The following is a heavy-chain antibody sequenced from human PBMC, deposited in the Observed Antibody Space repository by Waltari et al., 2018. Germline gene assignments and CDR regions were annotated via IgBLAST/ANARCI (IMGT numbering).Heavy chain of an antibody. Sequence: EVQLVESGGGLVKPGGSLRLYCAASGFTFSSYSMHWVRQAPGKGVEWVASISSSSSYIYYADSVKGRFTISRDNAKNSLYLQMNSLRAEDTAVYYCARDSEGGYYGMDVWGQGTTVTVSS. CDR3: ARDSEGGYYGMDV. CDR2: ISSSSSYI. CDR1: GFTFSSYS. D-gene: IGHD3-16*01. V-gene: IGHV3-21*01. J-gene: IGHJ6*02.